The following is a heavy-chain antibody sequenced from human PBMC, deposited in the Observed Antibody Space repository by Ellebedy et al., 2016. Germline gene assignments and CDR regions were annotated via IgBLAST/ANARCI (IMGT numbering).Heavy chain of an antibody. J-gene: IGHJ6*02. Sequence: SETLSLTXTVSGGSVSSGSYYWSWIRQPPGKGLEWIGYIYYSGSTNYNPSLKSRVTISVDTSKNQLSLKVSSVTAADTAVYYCARDQGHYDFWSGRNHYYYGMDVWGQGTTVTVSS. CDR3: ARDQGHYDFWSGRNHYYYGMDV. CDR1: GGSVSSGSYY. CDR2: IYYSGST. D-gene: IGHD3-3*01. V-gene: IGHV4-61*01.